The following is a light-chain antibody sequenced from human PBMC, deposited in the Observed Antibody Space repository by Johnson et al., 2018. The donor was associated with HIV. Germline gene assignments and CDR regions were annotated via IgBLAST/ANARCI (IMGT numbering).Light chain of an antibody. Sequence: QSVLTQPPSVSAAPGQKVTISCSGSSSNIGNNYVSWYQQFPGTAPKLLIYDNNKRPSGIPDRFSGSKSGTSATLGLTGLPTGDEADYSCGIWDSSLSAYVFGTGTKVTVL. J-gene: IGLJ1*01. CDR2: DNN. V-gene: IGLV1-51*01. CDR3: GIWDSSLSAYV. CDR1: SSNIGNNY.